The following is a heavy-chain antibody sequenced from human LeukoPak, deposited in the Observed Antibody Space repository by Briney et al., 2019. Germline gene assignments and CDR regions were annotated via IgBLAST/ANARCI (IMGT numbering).Heavy chain of an antibody. CDR2: IYYSGST. CDR3: ARIRDRVTRRLKCHAFDI. CDR1: NASITSSF. Sequence: SQTLSPTCSLSNASITSSFCSCLRHPPGKGLEWIGYIYYSGSTHYNPSLKRRVTISLDMSKNQFSLRLNSVTAPHTAVYYRARIRDRVTRRLKCHAFDIWGQEARVVVSS. J-gene: IGHJ3*02. D-gene: IGHD4-17*01. V-gene: IGHV4-59*01.